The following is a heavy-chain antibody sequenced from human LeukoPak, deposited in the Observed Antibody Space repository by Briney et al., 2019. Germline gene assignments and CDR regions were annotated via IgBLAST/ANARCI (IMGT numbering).Heavy chain of an antibody. V-gene: IGHV1-3*01. D-gene: IGHD6-19*01. CDR2: INAGNGNT. Sequence: ASLMDSCKACGYNFTSYAMHWVRQAPGRKLEGMGWINAGNGNTKYSQKFQGRVTITRDRSASTAYMELSSLRSEATAVYYCARARIAVAGTFDYWGQGTLVTVSS. CDR3: ARARIAVAGTFDY. J-gene: IGHJ4*02. CDR1: GYNFTSYA.